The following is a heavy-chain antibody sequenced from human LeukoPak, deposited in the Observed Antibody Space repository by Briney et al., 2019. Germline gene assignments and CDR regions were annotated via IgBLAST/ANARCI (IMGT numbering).Heavy chain of an antibody. Sequence: PGGSLRLSYAASGFTFSSYAMHWVRQAPGKGLEWVAVISYDGSNKYYADSVKGRFTISRDNSKNTLYLQMNSLRAEDTAVYYCARSAAGSGSYYAPYYYYYMDVWGKGTTVTVSS. J-gene: IGHJ6*03. D-gene: IGHD3-10*01. CDR3: ARSAAGSGSYYAPYYYYYMDV. CDR1: GFTFSSYA. CDR2: ISYDGSNK. V-gene: IGHV3-30-3*01.